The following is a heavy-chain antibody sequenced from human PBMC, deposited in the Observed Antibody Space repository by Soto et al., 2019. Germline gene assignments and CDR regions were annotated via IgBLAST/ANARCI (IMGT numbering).Heavy chain of an antibody. CDR2: IYYSGST. J-gene: IGHJ6*02. CDR1: GGSISSGGYY. D-gene: IGHD6-13*01. V-gene: IGHV4-31*03. CDR3: ARDRVVSSSLSYGMDV. Sequence: LSLTCTVSGGSISSGGYYWSWIRQHPGKGLEWIGYIYYSGSTYYNPSLKSRVTISVDTSKNQFSLKLSSATAADTAVYYCARDRVVSSSLSYGMDVWGQGTTVTVSS.